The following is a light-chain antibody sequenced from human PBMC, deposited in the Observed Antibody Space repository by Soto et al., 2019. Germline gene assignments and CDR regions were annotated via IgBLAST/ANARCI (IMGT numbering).Light chain of an antibody. Sequence: EIVLTQSPGTLSLSPGERATLSCRASQSISSTYFGWYQQKPGQAPRLLISGASSRATGIPDRFSGSGSGTDFTLTISRLEPEDFAVYYCQQYGSPWTFGQGTKVEIK. CDR2: GAS. J-gene: IGKJ1*01. CDR1: QSISSTY. CDR3: QQYGSPWT. V-gene: IGKV3-20*01.